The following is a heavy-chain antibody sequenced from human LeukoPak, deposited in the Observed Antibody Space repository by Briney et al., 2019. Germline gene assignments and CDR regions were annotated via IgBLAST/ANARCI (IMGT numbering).Heavy chain of an antibody. D-gene: IGHD5-12*01. CDR3: TSQVDEGY. CDR2: IRSKARSYAT. CDR1: GFSFSTSG. V-gene: IGHV3-73*01. J-gene: IGHJ4*02. Sequence: PGGSLKLSCAASGFSFSTSGMHWVRQASGKGLEWVGRIRSKARSYATTYAESVKGRFTISRDDSKNTAYLQMNSLKTEDTAVYYCTSQVDEGYWGRGTLVTVSS.